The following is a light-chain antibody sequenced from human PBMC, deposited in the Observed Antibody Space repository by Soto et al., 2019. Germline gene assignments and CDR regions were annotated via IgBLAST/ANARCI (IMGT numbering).Light chain of an antibody. Sequence: QSALTQPRSVSGSPGQSVTISCTGTSSDVGGFNYVSWYQHHPGKAPKLMIYDVSKRPSGVPDRFSGSKSGNTASLTISGLQADDEADYYCCSYSGTYMLVFAGGTKLTVL. J-gene: IGLJ2*01. CDR2: DVS. CDR3: CSYSGTYMLV. CDR1: SSDVGGFNY. V-gene: IGLV2-11*01.